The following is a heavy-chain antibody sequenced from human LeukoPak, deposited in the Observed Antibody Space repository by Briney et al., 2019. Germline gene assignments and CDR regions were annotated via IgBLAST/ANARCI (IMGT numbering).Heavy chain of an antibody. CDR1: GFTFSSYA. CDR3: AKAFAVVVAASWDDY. Sequence: GGSLRLSCAASGFTFSSYAMSWVRQAPGKGLEWVSAISGSGGSTYYADSVKGRFTISRDNSKNTLYLQMNSLRAEDTAVYYCAKAFAVVVAASWDDYWGQGTLVTVPS. CDR2: ISGSGGST. J-gene: IGHJ4*02. D-gene: IGHD2-15*01. V-gene: IGHV3-23*01.